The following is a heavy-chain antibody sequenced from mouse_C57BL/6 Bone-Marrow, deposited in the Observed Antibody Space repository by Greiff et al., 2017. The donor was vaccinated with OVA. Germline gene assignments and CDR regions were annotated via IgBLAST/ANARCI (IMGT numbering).Heavy chain of an antibody. Sequence: VQLKESGGGLVKPGGSLKLSCAASGFTFSSYAMSWVRQTPEKRLEWVATISDGGSYTYYPDNVKGRFTISRDNAKNNLYLQMRHLKSEDTAMYYCARDWDYDDGYYAMDYWGQGTSVTVST. CDR1: GFTFSSYA. CDR2: ISDGGSYT. V-gene: IGHV5-4*01. CDR3: ARDWDYDDGYYAMDY. J-gene: IGHJ4*01. D-gene: IGHD2-4*01.